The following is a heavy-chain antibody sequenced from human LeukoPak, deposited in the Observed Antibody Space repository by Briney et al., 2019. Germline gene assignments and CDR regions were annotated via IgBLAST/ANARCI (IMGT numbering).Heavy chain of an antibody. CDR2: IYYSGST. J-gene: IGHJ1*01. V-gene: IGHV4-39*01. D-gene: IGHD3-22*01. CDR1: SGSISSSSYY. CDR3: ARHFIGYYDSSGYVQH. Sequence: SETLSLTCSVSSGSISSSSYYWVWIRQPPGKGLEWIGSIYYSGSTNYNPSLKSRVTISIDTSKNQFSLKLASVTAADTAVYYCARHFIGYYDSSGYVQHWGQGTLVTVSS.